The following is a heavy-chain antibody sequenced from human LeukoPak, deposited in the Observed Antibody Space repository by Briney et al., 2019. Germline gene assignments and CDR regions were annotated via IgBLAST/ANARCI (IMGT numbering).Heavy chain of an antibody. CDR1: GFTFSNYA. Sequence: GGSLRLSCAASGFTFSNYAMGWVRQAPGKGLEWVSTISASGDSTYYADSVKGRFTISRHNSKNTVYLQMNSLRAEDTAVYYCAKDLFTYSYGYLSDYWGQGTLVTVSS. J-gene: IGHJ4*02. D-gene: IGHD5-18*01. V-gene: IGHV3-23*01. CDR2: ISASGDST. CDR3: AKDLFTYSYGYLSDY.